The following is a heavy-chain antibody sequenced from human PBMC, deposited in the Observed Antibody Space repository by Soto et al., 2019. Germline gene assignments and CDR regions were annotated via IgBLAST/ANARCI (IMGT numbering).Heavy chain of an antibody. CDR2: ISAYNGNT. D-gene: IGHD3-22*01. Sequence: GASVKVSFKASGYTFTSYGISWVRQAPGQGLEWMGWISAYNGNTNYAQKLQGRVTMTTDTSTSTAYMELRSLRSDDTAVYYCARFRDSSGYYPPVDYWGQGTLVTVSS. CDR1: GYTFTSYG. V-gene: IGHV1-18*04. CDR3: ARFRDSSGYYPPVDY. J-gene: IGHJ4*02.